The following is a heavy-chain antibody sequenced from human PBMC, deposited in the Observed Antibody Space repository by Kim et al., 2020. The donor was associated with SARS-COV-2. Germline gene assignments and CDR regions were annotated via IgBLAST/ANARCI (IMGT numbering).Heavy chain of an antibody. Sequence: GGSLRLSCAASGFTFSSYGMHWVRQAPGKGLEWVAVISYDGSNKYYADSVKGRFTISRDNSKNTLYLQMNSLRAEDTAVYYCAKGSSSWQIYITVFDYWGQGPLVTVSS. CDR3: AKGSSSWQIYITVFDY. CDR2: ISYDGSNK. CDR1: GFTFSSYG. V-gene: IGHV3-30*18. D-gene: IGHD6-13*01. J-gene: IGHJ4*02.